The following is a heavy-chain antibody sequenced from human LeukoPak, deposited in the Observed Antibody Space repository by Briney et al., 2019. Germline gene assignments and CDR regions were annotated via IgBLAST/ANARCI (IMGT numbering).Heavy chain of an antibody. D-gene: IGHD3-10*01. V-gene: IGHV3-23*01. CDR2: ISKSGVST. Sequence: PGGSLRLSCAASGFTFSSYAMTWVRQAPGKGLEWVSGISKSGVSTDYADSVKGRFTISRDNSKSTLYLQMNSLRAEDTAVYYCAKSGSGTYYNPDFDYWGQGTLVTVSS. CDR3: AKSGSGTYYNPDFDY. CDR1: GFTFSSYA. J-gene: IGHJ4*02.